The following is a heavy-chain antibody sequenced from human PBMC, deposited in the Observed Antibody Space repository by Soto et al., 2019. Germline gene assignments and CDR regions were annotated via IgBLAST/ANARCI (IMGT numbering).Heavy chain of an antibody. CDR1: GGSISSADYY. J-gene: IGHJ5*02. Sequence: SETLSLTCTVSGGSISSADYYWSWFRQPPGKGLEWIGYIYYSGSTYYNPSLKSRVTISVDTSKNQFSLKLSSVTAADTAVYYCASRRSRGRALLFDPWGQGTLVT. D-gene: IGHD1-26*01. V-gene: IGHV4-30-4*01. CDR2: IYYSGST. CDR3: ASRRSRGRALLFDP.